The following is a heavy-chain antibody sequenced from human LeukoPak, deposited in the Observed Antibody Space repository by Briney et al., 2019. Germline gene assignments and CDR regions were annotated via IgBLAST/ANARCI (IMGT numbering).Heavy chain of an antibody. CDR3: ARDLVTVTKGFDI. J-gene: IGHJ3*02. D-gene: IGHD4-17*01. V-gene: IGHV4-59*11. CDR1: RHY. Sequence: RHYRTLVRQSSKKKLEWIGYISHIGRTNYNPSLKSRVTISIDTSKNQFSLKLRSVTAADTAVYYCARDLVTVTKGFDIWGQGTMVSVSS. CDR2: ISHIGRT.